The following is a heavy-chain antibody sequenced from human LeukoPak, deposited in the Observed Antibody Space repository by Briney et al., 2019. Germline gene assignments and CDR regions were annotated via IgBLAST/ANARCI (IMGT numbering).Heavy chain of an antibody. CDR3: ARECGGDCPFDH. CDR1: GYTFTGYY. CDR2: INPDSGGT. D-gene: IGHD2-21*02. Sequence: ASVKVSCKDSGYTFTGYYIHWVRQAPGRGLEWMGRINPDSGGTNFAQKFQGRVTMTRDTSISTAFLELNRLRSDDTAVYYCARECGGDCPFDHWGQGALVTVSS. V-gene: IGHV1-2*02. J-gene: IGHJ4*02.